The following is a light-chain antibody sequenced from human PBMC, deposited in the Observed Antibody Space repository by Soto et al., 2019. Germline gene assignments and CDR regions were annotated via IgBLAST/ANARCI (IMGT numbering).Light chain of an antibody. J-gene: IGKJ2*01. Sequence: IVLTQSPGTLSLSPGERATVSCRASETIGRAYFAWYQHRPGRTPRLILSATSNRAAGIPDRFGGSGSGADFTLTISGVDPEDFAVYYCHQYATSPFTFGQGTKWEI. CDR2: ATS. CDR1: ETIGRAY. V-gene: IGKV3-20*01. CDR3: HQYATSPFT.